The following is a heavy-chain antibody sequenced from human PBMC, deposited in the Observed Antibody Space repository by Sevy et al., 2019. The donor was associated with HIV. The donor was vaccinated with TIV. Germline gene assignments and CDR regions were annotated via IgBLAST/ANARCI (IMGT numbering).Heavy chain of an antibody. Sequence: SGPTLVKPTQTLTLTCTFSGFSLSTSGGGVGWIRQPPGKALEWLALIYWNDDKRYSPSLKSRLTITKDTSKNQVVLTMTNMDPVDTATYYCAHLITYSGYDLSNWFDPWGQGTLVTVSS. CDR2: IYWNDDK. CDR1: GFSLSTSGGG. CDR3: AHLITYSGYDLSNWFDP. J-gene: IGHJ5*02. D-gene: IGHD5-12*01. V-gene: IGHV2-5*01.